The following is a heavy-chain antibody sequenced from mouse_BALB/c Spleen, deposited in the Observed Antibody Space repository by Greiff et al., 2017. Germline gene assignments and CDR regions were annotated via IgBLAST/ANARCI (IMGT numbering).Heavy chain of an antibody. Sequence: EVKLQESGAELVKPGASVKLSCTASGFNIKDTYMHWVKQRPEQGLEWIGRIDPANGNTKYDPKFQGKATITADTSSNTAYLQLSSLTSEDTAVYYCASPPYGSSPHYYAMDYWGQGTSVTVSS. V-gene: IGHV14-3*02. J-gene: IGHJ4*01. CDR1: GFNIKDTY. CDR2: IDPANGNT. D-gene: IGHD1-1*01. CDR3: ASPPYGSSPHYYAMDY.